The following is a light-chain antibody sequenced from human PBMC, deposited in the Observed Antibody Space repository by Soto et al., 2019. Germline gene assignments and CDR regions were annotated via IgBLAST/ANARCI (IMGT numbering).Light chain of an antibody. Sequence: QSVLTQPASVSGSPGQSITISCTGTSSDVGGYNYVSWYQQHPGKAPKLMIYDVSNRPSGFSNRFSGSKSGNTASLTISGLQAEDEAVYYCSSYTSSTTLGFGGGTKVTVL. J-gene: IGLJ2*01. CDR2: DVS. CDR3: SSYTSSTTLG. V-gene: IGLV2-14*01. CDR1: SSDVGGYNY.